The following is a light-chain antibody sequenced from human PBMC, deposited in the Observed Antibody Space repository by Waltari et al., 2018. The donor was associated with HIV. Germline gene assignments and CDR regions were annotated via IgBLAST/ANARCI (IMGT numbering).Light chain of an antibody. CDR2: AAS. J-gene: IGKJ1*01. V-gene: IGKV3-15*01. Sequence: RLLIFAASTRATGVPARFSGSGFGTEFTLSITDLQSEDFATYHCQQDIEWPLTFGQGTKV. CDR3: QQDIEWPLT.